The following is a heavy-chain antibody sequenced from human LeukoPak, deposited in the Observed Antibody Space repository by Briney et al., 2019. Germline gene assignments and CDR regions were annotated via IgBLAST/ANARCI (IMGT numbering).Heavy chain of an antibody. J-gene: IGHJ3*01. CDR1: GFTFSGFW. CDR2: INSDGSEG. D-gene: IGHD6-6*01. CDR3: ARSSYSSSSSV. Sequence: GGSLRLSCAASGFTFSGFWMSWSRQAPGKGLEWVASINSDGSEGYYADVVKGRFTISRDNAKNSLYLQINSLRAEDTAVYYCARSSYSSSSSVWGQGTMVTVSS. V-gene: IGHV3-7*03.